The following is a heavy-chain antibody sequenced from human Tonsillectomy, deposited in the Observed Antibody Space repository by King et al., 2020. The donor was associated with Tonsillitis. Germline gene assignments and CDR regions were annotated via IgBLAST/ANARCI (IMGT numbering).Heavy chain of an antibody. V-gene: IGHV4-34*01. Sequence: VQLPQWGAGLLKPSETLSLSCAVYGGSFSTDYWNWIRQPPGKGLEWIATINHSGATNFNPSLKSRVTLSIDASRNHFSLNLTSVTAADTAVYYCARGWTPFYFDYWGPGTLVAVSS. CDR2: INHSGAT. J-gene: IGHJ4*02. CDR1: GGSFSTDY. CDR3: ARGWTPFYFDY. D-gene: IGHD1-1*01.